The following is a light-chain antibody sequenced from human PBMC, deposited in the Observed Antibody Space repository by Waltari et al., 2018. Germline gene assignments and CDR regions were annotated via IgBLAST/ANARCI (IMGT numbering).Light chain of an antibody. Sequence: EIVLTQSPATLSLSPGEIATLSCRASQSVSSSLAWYQQKPGQAPSPLIYDASKRATGIPARFSGSGSGTDFTLTISSLQAEDVAVYYCQQFYTTPPTFGQGTKVEIK. CDR2: DAS. CDR1: QSVSSS. V-gene: IGKV3-11*01. J-gene: IGKJ1*01. CDR3: QQFYTTPPT.